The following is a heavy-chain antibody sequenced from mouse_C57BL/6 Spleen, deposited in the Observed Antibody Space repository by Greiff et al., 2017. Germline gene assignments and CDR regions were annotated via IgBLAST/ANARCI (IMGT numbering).Heavy chain of an antibody. D-gene: IGHD1-1*01. CDR1: GYTFTSYW. V-gene: IGHV1-74*01. CDR2: IHPSDSDT. J-gene: IGHJ2*01. CDR3: AIRNYYGSSFDY. Sequence: VQLQQPGADLVKPGASLKVSCTVSGYTFTSYWMHWVQQRPGQGLEWIGRIHPSDSDTNYTQKFKGKATLTVDKSSSTAYMQLSSLTSEDAAVYYCAIRNYYGSSFDYWGQGTTLTVSS.